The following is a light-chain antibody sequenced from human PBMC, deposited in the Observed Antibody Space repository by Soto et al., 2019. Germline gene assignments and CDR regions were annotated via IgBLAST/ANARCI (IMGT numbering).Light chain of an antibody. CDR2: ASS. CDR1: QAINNY. V-gene: IGKV1-8*01. J-gene: IGKJ1*01. CDR3: QHYNSYSEA. Sequence: AIRLTQSPSSLSASTGDRVTITCRASQAINNYLVWFQQKPGKAPKVLIYASSSLQSGVPSRFSGSGSGTEFTLTISSLQPDDFATYYCQHYNSYSEAFGQGTKVDIK.